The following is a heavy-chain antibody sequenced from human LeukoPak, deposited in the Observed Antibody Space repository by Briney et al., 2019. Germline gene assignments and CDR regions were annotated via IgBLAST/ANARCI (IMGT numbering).Heavy chain of an antibody. J-gene: IGHJ4*02. V-gene: IGHV3-33*01. CDR3: AVGSYYFDY. CDR1: GFTFSSYG. Sequence: PGRSLRLSCAASGFTFSSYGMHWVRQAPGKGLEWVAVIWYDGSNKYYADSVKGRFTISRDNSKNTLYLQMNSLRAEDTAVYYCAVGSYYFDYWGQGTLVTVSS. D-gene: IGHD3-10*01. CDR2: IWYDGSNK.